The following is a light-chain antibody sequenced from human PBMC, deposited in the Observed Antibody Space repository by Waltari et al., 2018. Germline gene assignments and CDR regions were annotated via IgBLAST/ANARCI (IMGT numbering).Light chain of an antibody. V-gene: IGKV1-39*01. CDR1: QSISSY. Sequence: DIQMTQSPSSLSASVGDRVTITCRASQSISSYLNWYQQKPGKAPKLLIYAASRLQSGVPSRFSGSGSGTDFTLTISSLQHEDFATYYCQQTYSTWTFGQGTKVEIK. CDR2: AAS. J-gene: IGKJ1*01. CDR3: QQTYSTWT.